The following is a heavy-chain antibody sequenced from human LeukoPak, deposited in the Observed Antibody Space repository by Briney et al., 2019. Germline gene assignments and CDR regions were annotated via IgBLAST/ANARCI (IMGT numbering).Heavy chain of an antibody. D-gene: IGHD3-10*01. J-gene: IGHJ4*02. CDR2: IPYDGSSK. CDR1: GFTFSNFG. V-gene: IGHV3-30*02. CDR3: ARDGYYYGSGSYYKVDFDY. Sequence: GGSLRLSCTTYGFTFSNFGMHWVRQAPGQGLEWVTFIPYDGSSKYYADSVKGRFTISRGNAKNSLYLQMNSLRAEDTAVYYCARDGYYYGSGSYYKVDFDYWGQGTLVTVSS.